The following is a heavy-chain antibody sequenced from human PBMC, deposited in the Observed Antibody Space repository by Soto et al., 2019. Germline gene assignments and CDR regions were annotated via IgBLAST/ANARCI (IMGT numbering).Heavy chain of an antibody. CDR2: IRNNGYGGTA. CDR3: IRGSFGYYGP. D-gene: IGHD3-22*01. V-gene: IGHV3-49*04. J-gene: IGHJ5*02. Sequence: GGSLRLSCAASGFKFGDYAMTWVRQAPGKGLEWVGFIRNNGYGGTANYAASVKGRFTISRDDSKTIAYLQMNSLKTEDTAVYYCIRGSFGYYGPWGQGTLVTVSS. CDR1: GFKFGDYA.